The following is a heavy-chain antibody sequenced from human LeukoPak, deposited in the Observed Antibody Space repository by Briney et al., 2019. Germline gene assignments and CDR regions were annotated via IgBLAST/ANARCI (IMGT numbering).Heavy chain of an antibody. CDR1: GGSFSGYY. D-gene: IGHD3-10*01. CDR3: ARRTKGYYHGSGSYLNNWFDP. J-gene: IGHJ5*02. V-gene: IGHV4-34*01. CDR2: INHSGGT. Sequence: SETLSLTCAVYGGSFSGYYWSWIRQPPGKGLEWIGEINHSGGTNYNPSLKSRVTISVDTSKNQFSLKLSSVTAADTAVYYCARRTKGYYHGSGSYLNNWFDPWGQGTLVTVSS.